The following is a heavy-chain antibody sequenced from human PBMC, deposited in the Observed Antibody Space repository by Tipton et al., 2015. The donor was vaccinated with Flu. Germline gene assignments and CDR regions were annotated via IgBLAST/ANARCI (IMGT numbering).Heavy chain of an antibody. CDR2: IHRSGDT. Sequence: TLSLTCAVSGDSIRNDYFWAWIRPPPGKGLEWIATIHRSGDTKYKPSLKSRVTISVDTSKDQFYLEMRSVTAADMAVYYCARRDFSNYVSDPKNWFDRWGQGTLVTVSS. CDR1: GDSIRNDYF. CDR3: ARRDFSNYVSDPKNWFDR. D-gene: IGHD4-11*01. V-gene: IGHV4-38-2*01. J-gene: IGHJ5*02.